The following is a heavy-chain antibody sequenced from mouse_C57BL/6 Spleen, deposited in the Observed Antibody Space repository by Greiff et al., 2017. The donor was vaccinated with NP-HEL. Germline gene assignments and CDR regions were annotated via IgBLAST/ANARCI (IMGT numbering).Heavy chain of an antibody. D-gene: IGHD1-1*01. CDR1: GFTFSSYA. CDR3: AREDYYYGSSYGAMDY. J-gene: IGHJ4*01. CDR2: ISDGGSYT. Sequence: EVQVVESGGGLVKPGGSLKLSCAASGFTFSSYAMSWVRQTPEKRLEWVATISDGGSYTYYPDNVKGRFTISRDNAKNNLYLQMSHLKSEDTAMYYCAREDYYYGSSYGAMDYWGQGTSVTVSS. V-gene: IGHV5-4*01.